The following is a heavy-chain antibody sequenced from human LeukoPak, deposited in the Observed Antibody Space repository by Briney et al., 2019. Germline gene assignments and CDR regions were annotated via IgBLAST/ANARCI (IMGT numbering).Heavy chain of an antibody. D-gene: IGHD3-22*01. J-gene: IGHJ4*02. CDR2: IRSKAYGGTT. Sequence: GRSLRLSWTASGFTFGGYAMSWVRQAPGKGLEWVGFIRSKAYGGTTEYAASVKGRFTISRDDSKSIAYLQMNSLKTEDTAVYYCTRGGVDSSGYQSDYWGQGTLVTVSS. CDR1: GFTFGGYA. CDR3: TRGGVDSSGYQSDY. V-gene: IGHV3-49*04.